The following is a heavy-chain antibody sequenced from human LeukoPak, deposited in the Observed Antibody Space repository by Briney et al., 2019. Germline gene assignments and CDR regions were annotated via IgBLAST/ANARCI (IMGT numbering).Heavy chain of an antibody. D-gene: IGHD2-15*01. Sequence: GGSLRLSCRGSGFTFSDAWMTWVRQAPGKGLEWVVVISHDGSNNNYADSVKGRFTISRDNSKNTLYLQMNSLRPEDTAVYYCAKVRVGTAHFDYWGQGTLVTVSS. J-gene: IGHJ4*02. CDR3: AKVRVGTAHFDY. V-gene: IGHV3-30*18. CDR1: GFTFSDAW. CDR2: ISHDGSNN.